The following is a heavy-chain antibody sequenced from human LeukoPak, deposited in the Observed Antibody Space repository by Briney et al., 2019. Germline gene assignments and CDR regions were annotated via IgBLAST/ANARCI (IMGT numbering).Heavy chain of an antibody. D-gene: IGHD2-2*01. CDR2: ISSSSSYI. J-gene: IGHJ4*02. CDR3: ARECTGSTSCYPY. Sequence: GGSLRLSCAASGFTFSSYSMNWVRQAPGKGLEWVSSISSSSSYIYYADSVKGRFTISRDNAKNSLYLQMNSLRAEETAVYYCARECTGSTSCYPYWGQGTLVTVSS. CDR1: GFTFSSYS. V-gene: IGHV3-21*01.